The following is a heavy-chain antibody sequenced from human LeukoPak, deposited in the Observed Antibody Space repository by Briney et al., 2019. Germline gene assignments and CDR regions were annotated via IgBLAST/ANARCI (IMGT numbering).Heavy chain of an antibody. Sequence: GGSLRLSCAASGFTFSSYSMNWVRQAPGKGLEWVSSISSSSSYIYYADSVKGRFTISRDNAEKSLYLQMDSLRGEDTAVYYCTRDVASSTYHFESSGLLDYWGQGTLVTVSS. CDR2: ISSSSSYI. CDR3: TRDVASSTYHFESSGLLDY. D-gene: IGHD3-22*01. V-gene: IGHV3-21*01. J-gene: IGHJ4*02. CDR1: GFTFSSYS.